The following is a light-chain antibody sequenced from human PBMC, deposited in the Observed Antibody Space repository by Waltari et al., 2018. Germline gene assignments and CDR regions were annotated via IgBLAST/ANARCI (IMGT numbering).Light chain of an antibody. J-gene: IGLJ1*01. CDR1: NLGSYS. CDR3: QVWHPDIDPGV. V-gene: IGLV3-21*04. Sequence: SYVLTQPPSVSVAPGETARITWWGDNLGSYSVHWYQQKPRQAPVLVIFYDSDRPSGIPARFSGSNSGNTATLTITSVEAGDEARYYCQVWHPDIDPGVFGTGTEVTVL. CDR2: YDS.